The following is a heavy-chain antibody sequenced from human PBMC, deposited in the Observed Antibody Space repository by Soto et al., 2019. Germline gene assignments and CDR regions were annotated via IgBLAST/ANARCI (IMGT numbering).Heavy chain of an antibody. J-gene: IGHJ4*02. Sequence: QVQLVESGGGVVQPGRSLSLSFAASGFTFSSYAMHWVRRAPGKGLEWMAVMSYDGSNKYYADSEKGRFTISRDNSKNTLYLQMNSLRPEDTALYYCARDGGAYWGQGTLVIVSS. D-gene: IGHD3-16*01. CDR2: MSYDGSNK. CDR1: GFTFSSYA. CDR3: ARDGGAY. V-gene: IGHV3-30-3*01.